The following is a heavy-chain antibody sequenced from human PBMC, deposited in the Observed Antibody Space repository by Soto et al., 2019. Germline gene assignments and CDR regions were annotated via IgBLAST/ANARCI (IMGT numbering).Heavy chain of an antibody. J-gene: IGHJ6*02. CDR2: IVVGSGNT. CDR1: GFTFTSSA. CDR3: ARDTFEGLAGRSHGMDV. V-gene: IGHV1-58*02. Sequence: SVKVSCKASGFTFTSSAMQWVRQARGQRLEWIGWIVVGSGNTNYAQRFQDRITVTRDTSTSTVYLELSSLKSEDTALYYCARDTFEGLAGRSHGMDVWGQGTTVTVSS. D-gene: IGHD6-19*01.